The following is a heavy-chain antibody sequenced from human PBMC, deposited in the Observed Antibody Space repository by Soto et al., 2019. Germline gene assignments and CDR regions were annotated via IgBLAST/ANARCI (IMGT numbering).Heavy chain of an antibody. J-gene: IGHJ4*02. CDR1: GFTFGSYA. CDR3: ARSPYYYDSSGYMQYYFDY. V-gene: IGHV3-64*01. D-gene: IGHD3-22*01. Sequence: GGSLRLSCAASGFTFGSYAMIWVRQAPGKGLVWVSTISSNGGSTYYANSVKGRFTVSRDNSKNTLYLQMGSLRAEDMAVYYCARSPYYYDSSGYMQYYFDYWGQGTLVTVSS. CDR2: ISSNGGST.